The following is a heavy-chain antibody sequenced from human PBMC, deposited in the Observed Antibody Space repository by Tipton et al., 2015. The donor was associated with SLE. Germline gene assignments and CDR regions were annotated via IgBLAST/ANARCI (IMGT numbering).Heavy chain of an antibody. Sequence: TLSLTCTVSGDSISSGGYYWTWIRQRPGEGLEWIGYIYYSGSTYYNPSLKSRVTISVDTSKNQFSLKLSSVTAADTAVYYCARVQAYEGFDPWGQGTLVTVSS. CDR3: ARVQAYEGFDP. D-gene: IGHD3-16*01. V-gene: IGHV4-31*03. J-gene: IGHJ5*02. CDR2: IYYSGST. CDR1: GDSISSGGYY.